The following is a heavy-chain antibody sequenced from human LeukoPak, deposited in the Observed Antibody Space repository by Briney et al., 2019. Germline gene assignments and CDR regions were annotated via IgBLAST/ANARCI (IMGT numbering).Heavy chain of an antibody. J-gene: IGHJ4*02. D-gene: IGHD3-10*01. CDR1: GYSFTSYW. V-gene: IGHV5-51*01. CDR2: IYPGDSDT. CDR3: ARHNRITMVRGVIIGELDY. Sequence: GESLKISCKGSGYSFTSYWIGWVRQMPGKGLEWIGIIYPGDSDTRYSPSFQGQVTISADKSISTAYLQWSSLKASDTAMYYCARHNRITMVRGVIIGELDYWGQGTLVTVSS.